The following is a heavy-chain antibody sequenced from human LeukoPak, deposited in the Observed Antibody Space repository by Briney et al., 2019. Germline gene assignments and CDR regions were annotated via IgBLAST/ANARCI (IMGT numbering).Heavy chain of an antibody. Sequence: GGSLRLSCAASGFTFSSYEMNWVRQAPGKGLXXXXXISSSGRTTYYADSVKGRFTISRDNAKNSLYLQMNSLRAEDTAVYYCARDDRRGAVAGTSYFQHWGQGTLVTVSS. CDR1: GFTFSSYE. D-gene: IGHD6-19*01. CDR3: ARDDRRGAVAGTSYFQH. J-gene: IGHJ1*01. CDR2: ISSSGRTT. V-gene: IGHV3-48*03.